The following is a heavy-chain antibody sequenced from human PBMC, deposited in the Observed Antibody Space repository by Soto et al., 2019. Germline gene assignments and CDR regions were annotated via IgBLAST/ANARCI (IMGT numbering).Heavy chain of an antibody. CDR3: AQESRRDFRGGNFDC. CDR2: IIPFFGTT. V-gene: IGHV1-69*01. Sequence: QIQLVQSGAEVKKPGSSVKVSCKASGGTLTTYAISWVRQAPGQGLEWMGGIIPFFGTTYYAQNFQGRLTITADESTNTFYMELSGLRSDDTAVYYCAQESRRDFRGGNFDCWGQGTLVTVSS. D-gene: IGHD3-10*01. CDR1: GGTLTTYA. J-gene: IGHJ4*02.